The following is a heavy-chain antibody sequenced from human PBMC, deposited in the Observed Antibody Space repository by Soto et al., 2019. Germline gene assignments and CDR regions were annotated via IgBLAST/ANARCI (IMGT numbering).Heavy chain of an antibody. CDR3: ASRMPIAARPRGDY. Sequence: SETLSLTCAVYGGSFSGYYWSWIRQPPGKGLEWIGEINHSGSTNYNPSLKSRVTISVDTSKNQFSLKLSSVTAADTAVYYCASRMPIAARPRGDYWGQGTLVTVSS. D-gene: IGHD6-6*01. J-gene: IGHJ4*02. V-gene: IGHV4-34*01. CDR1: GGSFSGYY. CDR2: INHSGST.